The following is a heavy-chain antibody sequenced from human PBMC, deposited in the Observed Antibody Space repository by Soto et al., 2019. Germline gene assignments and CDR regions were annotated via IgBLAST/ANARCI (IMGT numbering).Heavy chain of an antibody. CDR3: AKQPPGSSGWYSPKYYFDY. Sequence: GGSLRLSCAASGFTFSSYAMSWVRQAPGKGLEWVSVISGSVVSTYYADSVKGRFTISRDNSKNTLYLQMNSLRAEDTAVYYCAKQPPGSSGWYSPKYYFDYWGQGTLVTVSS. J-gene: IGHJ4*02. V-gene: IGHV3-23*01. CDR1: GFTFSSYA. CDR2: ISGSVVST. D-gene: IGHD6-19*01.